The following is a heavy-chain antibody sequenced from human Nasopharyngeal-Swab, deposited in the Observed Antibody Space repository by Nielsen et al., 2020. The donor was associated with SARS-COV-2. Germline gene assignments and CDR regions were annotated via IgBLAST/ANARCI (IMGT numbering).Heavy chain of an antibody. CDR3: ARLDPFGSEDK. Sequence: LSLTCTVSGGSITSSRHRWGWIRQPPGKGLQWIGQILVNRYTEYHPSVRGRITVYADTSENSFSLRLSSVTAADTAVYYCARLDPFGSEDKWGQGTLVTVSS. CDR2: ILVNRYT. V-gene: IGHV4-39*02. J-gene: IGHJ4*02. CDR1: GGSITSSRHR. D-gene: IGHD3-3*01.